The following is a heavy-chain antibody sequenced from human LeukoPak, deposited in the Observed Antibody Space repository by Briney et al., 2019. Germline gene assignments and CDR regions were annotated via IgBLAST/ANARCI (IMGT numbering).Heavy chain of an antibody. D-gene: IGHD3-22*01. CDR2: ISYDGSNE. Sequence: GGSLRLSCAASGFTFSNYGMHWVRQAPGKGLEWVAVISYDGSNENYVDSVKGRFTISRDNSKNTLYLQMNSLRAEDTAVYYCVKESANSSGFDFDYWGQGTLVTVSS. V-gene: IGHV3-30*18. CDR1: GFTFSNYG. J-gene: IGHJ4*02. CDR3: VKESANSSGFDFDY.